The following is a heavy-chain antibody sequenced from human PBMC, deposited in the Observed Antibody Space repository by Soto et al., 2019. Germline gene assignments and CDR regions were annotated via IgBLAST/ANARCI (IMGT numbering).Heavy chain of an antibody. J-gene: IGHJ4*02. V-gene: IGHV1-3*04. CDR1: GYIFTDYA. Sequence: QVQLLQSGAEVKKPGASVKVSCAASGYIFTDYAIHWVRQGPGHSLEWMGWINTGSGNTRSSQRFKGRVTISRDTSPTTAYMELSSLTSADTAVYYCARSPKVVLGANDYLGQGTLVAVSS. CDR2: INTGSGNT. CDR3: ARSPKVVLGANDY.